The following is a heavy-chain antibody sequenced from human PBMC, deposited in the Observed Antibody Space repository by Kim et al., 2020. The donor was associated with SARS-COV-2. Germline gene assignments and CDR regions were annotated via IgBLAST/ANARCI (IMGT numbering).Heavy chain of an antibody. J-gene: IGHJ2*01. Sequence: GGSLRLSCAASGFTFSGSAMHWVRQASGKGLEWVGRIRSKANSYATAYAASVKGRFTISRDDSKNTAYLQMNSLKTEDTAVYYCTRHRIHYDILTGYYTVGYFDLWGRGTLVTVSS. CDR1: GFTFSGSA. CDR2: IRSKANSYAT. CDR3: TRHRIHYDILTGYYTVGYFDL. V-gene: IGHV3-73*01. D-gene: IGHD3-9*01.